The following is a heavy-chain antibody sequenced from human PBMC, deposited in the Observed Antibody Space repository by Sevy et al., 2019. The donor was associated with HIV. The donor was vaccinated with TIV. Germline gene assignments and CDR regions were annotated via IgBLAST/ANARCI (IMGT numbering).Heavy chain of an antibody. CDR1: GFTFNKYS. Sequence: GGCLRLSCAASGFTFNKYSMSCVRQPPGKGLEWVATLSFGCGEINYADSVKGRFTISRDNSKNSFYLQMNNLRAEDTALYYCAREGCTKPHDYWGQGTLVTVSS. CDR3: AREGCTKPHDY. CDR2: LSFGCGEI. D-gene: IGHD2-8*01. V-gene: IGHV3-23*01. J-gene: IGHJ4*02.